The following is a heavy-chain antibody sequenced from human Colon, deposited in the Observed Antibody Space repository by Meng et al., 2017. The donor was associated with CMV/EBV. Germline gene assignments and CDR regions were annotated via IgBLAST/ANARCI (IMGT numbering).Heavy chain of an antibody. V-gene: IGHV3-7*01. CDR2: INQDGSEE. CDR3: ARLGEYSLKD. D-gene: IGHD3-16*01. CDR1: GFAVSSSW. J-gene: IGHJ4*02. Sequence: GGSLRLSCAASGFAVSSSWMSWVRQAPGKGLEWVATINQDGSEEQYVEAVKGRFTISRDNAKTSLYLQMDSLTVEDTALYYCARLGEYSLKDWGQGTLVTVSS.